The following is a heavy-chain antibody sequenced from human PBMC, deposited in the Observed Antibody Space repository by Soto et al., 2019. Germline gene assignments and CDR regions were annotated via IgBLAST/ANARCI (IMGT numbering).Heavy chain of an antibody. V-gene: IGHV4-31*03. CDR2: IYYTGST. CDR3: ATSLVTSRTRVDY. CDR1: GGSIYTGGFY. Sequence: SETLSLTCTVSGGSIYTGGFYWSWIRQLPGKGLEWLGYIYYTGSTQYTPSLKSRLTISTDTSDNQFSLRLTSVTAADTAIYYCATSLVTSRTRVDYWGQGTLVTVSS. D-gene: IGHD1-26*01. J-gene: IGHJ4*02.